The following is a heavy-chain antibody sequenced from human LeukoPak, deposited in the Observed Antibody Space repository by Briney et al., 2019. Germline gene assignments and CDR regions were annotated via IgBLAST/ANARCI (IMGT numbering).Heavy chain of an antibody. CDR3: AKEQNTYSSSPPDY. Sequence: PGGSLRLSCAASGFTFNTYTMNWVRQAPGKGLEWVAVISYDGSNKYYADSVKGRFTISRDNSKNTLYLQMNSLRAEDTAVYYCAKEQNTYSSSPPDYWGQGTLVTVSS. D-gene: IGHD6-13*01. V-gene: IGHV3-30-3*01. CDR2: ISYDGSNK. CDR1: GFTFNTYT. J-gene: IGHJ4*02.